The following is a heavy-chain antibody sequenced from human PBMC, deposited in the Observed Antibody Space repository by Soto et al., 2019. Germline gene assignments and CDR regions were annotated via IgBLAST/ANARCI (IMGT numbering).Heavy chain of an antibody. CDR2: TYYRSKWYN. J-gene: IGHJ5*02. Sequence: SQTLSLTCAISGDSVSSNSAAWNWIRQSPSRGLERLGRTYYRSKWYNDYAVSVKSRITINPDTSKNQFSLQLNSVTPEDTAVYYCASSPASDSSGYFDPWGQGTLVTVSS. V-gene: IGHV6-1*01. CDR3: ASSPASDSSGYFDP. CDR1: GDSVSSNSAA. D-gene: IGHD6-19*01.